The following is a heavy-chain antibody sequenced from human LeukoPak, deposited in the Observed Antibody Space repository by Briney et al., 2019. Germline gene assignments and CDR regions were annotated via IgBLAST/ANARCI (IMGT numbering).Heavy chain of an antibody. CDR3: ASFYPNYDFWSGYSAAEYFQH. V-gene: IGHV4-30-2*01. Sequence: TLCLTCAASGVSFSSGGFSWIWLPQPPGKGLEWIGYIYHSGSTYYNPSLKSRVTTSVNRSKNHFSLKLSPVTAPDTALYNCASFYPNYDFWSGYSAAEYFQHCGQATLVTVSS. CDR1: GVSFSSGGFS. J-gene: IGHJ1*01. D-gene: IGHD3-3*01. CDR2: IYHSGST.